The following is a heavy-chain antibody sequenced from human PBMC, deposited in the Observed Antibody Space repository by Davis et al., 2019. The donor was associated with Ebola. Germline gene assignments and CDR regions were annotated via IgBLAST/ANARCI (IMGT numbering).Heavy chain of an antibody. J-gene: IGHJ6*02. V-gene: IGHV3-30-3*01. CDR1: GFTFSSYA. Sequence: PGGSLRLSCAASGFTFSSYAMHWVRQAPGKGLEWVAVISYDGSNKYYADSVKGRFTISRDNSKNTLYLQMNSLRAEDTAVYYCAGCYIYYYYGMDVWGQGTTVTVSS. CDR2: ISYDGSNK. CDR3: AGCYIYYYYGMDV. D-gene: IGHD2-15*01.